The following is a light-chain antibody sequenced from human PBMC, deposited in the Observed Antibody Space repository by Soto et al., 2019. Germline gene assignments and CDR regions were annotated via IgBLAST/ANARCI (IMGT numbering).Light chain of an antibody. V-gene: IGKV3-11*01. CDR2: DAS. Sequence: EIVLTQSPATLSLSPGERATLSCRASQSVSRYLAWYQQKPGQAPRLLIYDASNRATGIPARFSGRGSATDFTLTISRLEPEDFAVYYCQQYGTSPPLTFGGGTKVDIK. CDR3: QQYGTSPPLT. CDR1: QSVSRY. J-gene: IGKJ4*01.